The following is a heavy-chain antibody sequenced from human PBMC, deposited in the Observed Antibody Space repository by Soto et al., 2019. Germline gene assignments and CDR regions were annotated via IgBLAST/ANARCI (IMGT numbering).Heavy chain of an antibody. V-gene: IGHV3-30*09. Sequence: QVQLVESGGGVVQPGRSLRLSCAASGFIFSDYAMHWVRQAPGKGLEWVAVISYGGDSKYYADSVRGRFAISRDNLKNTLDLQMNSLNPEDTVMYHCAKARHSTSWYGLEADFWGQGTLVTVSS. CDR1: GFIFSDYA. J-gene: IGHJ4*02. CDR2: ISYGGDSK. CDR3: AKARHSTSWYGLEADF. D-gene: IGHD6-13*01.